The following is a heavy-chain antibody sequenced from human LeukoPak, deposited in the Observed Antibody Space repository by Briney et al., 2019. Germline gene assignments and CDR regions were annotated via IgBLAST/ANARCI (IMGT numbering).Heavy chain of an antibody. Sequence: ASVKVSCKASGYTFTSYYMHWVRQAPGQGLEWMGIINPSGGSTSYAQKFQGRVTMTRDMSTSTVYMELSSLRSEDTAVYYCARDGYCSGGSCYNGADYWGQGTLVTVSS. D-gene: IGHD2-15*01. CDR2: INPSGGST. J-gene: IGHJ4*02. CDR1: GYTFTSYY. V-gene: IGHV1-46*01. CDR3: ARDGYCSGGSCYNGADY.